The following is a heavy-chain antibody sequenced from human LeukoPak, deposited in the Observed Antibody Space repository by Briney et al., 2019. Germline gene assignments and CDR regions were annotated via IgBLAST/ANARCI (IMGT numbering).Heavy chain of an antibody. Sequence: GGSLRLSCAASGFTFSSYSMNWVRQAPGKGLEWVSSISSSSSYIYYADSVKGRFTISRDNAKNSLYLQMNSLRAEDTAVYYCARDLGEQWLVHDAFDIWGQGTMVTVSS. V-gene: IGHV3-21*01. J-gene: IGHJ3*02. CDR2: ISSSSSYI. CDR1: GFTFSSYS. CDR3: ARDLGEQWLVHDAFDI. D-gene: IGHD6-19*01.